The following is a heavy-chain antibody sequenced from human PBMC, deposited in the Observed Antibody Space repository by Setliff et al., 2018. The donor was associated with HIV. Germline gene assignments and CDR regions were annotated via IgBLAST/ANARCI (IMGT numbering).Heavy chain of an antibody. CDR3: AGANFWSGYYGY. D-gene: IGHD3-3*01. J-gene: IGHJ4*02. V-gene: IGHV4-34*01. CDR1: GGSFSGYY. CDR2: VNHDENT. Sequence: LSLTCAVYGGSFSGYYWSWIRQPPKKGLEWIGEVNHDENTNYNPSLKSRVTISVDTSKNQFSLKLSSVTAADTAEYYCAGANFWSGYYGYWGQGTLVTVSS.